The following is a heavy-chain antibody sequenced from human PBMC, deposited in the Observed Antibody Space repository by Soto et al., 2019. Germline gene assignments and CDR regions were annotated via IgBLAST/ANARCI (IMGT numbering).Heavy chain of an antibody. D-gene: IGHD2-21*02. Sequence: QVQLVQSEAEVKKPGSSVKVSCKASGGTFSSYAISWVRQAPGQGLEWMGGIIPIVGTANYAQKFQGRVTITADESTSTAYMELSSLRSEDTTVYYCARKKLAYCGGDCSGAFDIWGQGTMVTVSS. V-gene: IGHV1-69*01. CDR3: ARKKLAYCGGDCSGAFDI. J-gene: IGHJ3*02. CDR2: IIPIVGTA. CDR1: GGTFSSYA.